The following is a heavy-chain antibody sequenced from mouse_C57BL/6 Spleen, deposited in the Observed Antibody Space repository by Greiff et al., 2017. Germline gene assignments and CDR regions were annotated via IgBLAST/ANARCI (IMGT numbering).Heavy chain of an antibody. Sequence: EVQLQESVAELVRPGASVKLSCTASGFNIKNTYMHWVKQRPEQGLEWIGRIDPANGNTKYAPKFQGKATITADTSSNTAYLQLSSLTSEDTAIYYCARFDYGSSYEDYAMDYWGQGTSVTVSS. D-gene: IGHD1-1*01. CDR3: ARFDYGSSYEDYAMDY. CDR1: GFNIKNTY. J-gene: IGHJ4*01. V-gene: IGHV14-3*01. CDR2: IDPANGNT.